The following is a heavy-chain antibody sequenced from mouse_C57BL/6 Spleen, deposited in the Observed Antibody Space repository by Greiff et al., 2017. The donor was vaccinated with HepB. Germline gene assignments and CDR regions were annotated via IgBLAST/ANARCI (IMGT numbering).Heavy chain of an antibody. D-gene: IGHD2-3*01. CDR2: IDPETGGT. CDR1: GYTFTDYE. J-gene: IGHJ2*01. Sequence: QVQLQQSGAELVRPGASVTLSCKASGYTFTDYEMHWVKQTPVHGLEWIGAIDPETGGTAYNQKFKGKAILTADKSSSTAYMELRSLTSEDSAVYYCTREGSYDGYFDYWGQGTTLTVSS. CDR3: TREGSYDGYFDY. V-gene: IGHV1-15*01.